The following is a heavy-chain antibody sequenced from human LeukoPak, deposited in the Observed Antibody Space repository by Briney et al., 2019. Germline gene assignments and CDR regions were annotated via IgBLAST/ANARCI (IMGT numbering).Heavy chain of an antibody. V-gene: IGHV4-59*01. D-gene: IGHD1-1*01. J-gene: IGHJ5*02. CDR3: ARRLERRGWFDP. CDR2: IYYSGST. Sequence: LEWIGYIYYSGSTNYNPSLKSRVTISVDTSKNQFSLKLSSVTAADTAVYYCARRLERRGWFDPWGQGTLVTVSS.